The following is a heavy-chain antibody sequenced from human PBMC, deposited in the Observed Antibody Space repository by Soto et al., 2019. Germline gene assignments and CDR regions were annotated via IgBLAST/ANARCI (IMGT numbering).Heavy chain of an antibody. CDR3: ARDPPGGYCSGGSCNSGY. D-gene: IGHD2-15*01. V-gene: IGHV4-38-2*02. Sequence: PSETLSLTCAVSGYSISSGYYWGWIRQPTGKGLEWIGSIYHSGSTYYNPSLKSRVTISVDTSKNQFSLKLSSVTAADTAVYYCARDPPGGYCSGGSCNSGYWGQGTLVTVSS. CDR1: GYSISSGYY. CDR2: IYHSGST. J-gene: IGHJ4*02.